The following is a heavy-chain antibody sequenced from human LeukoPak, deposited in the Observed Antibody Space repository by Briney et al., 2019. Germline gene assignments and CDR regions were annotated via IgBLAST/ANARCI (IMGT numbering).Heavy chain of an antibody. J-gene: IGHJ4*02. V-gene: IGHV3-30*04. D-gene: IGHD6-6*01. Sequence: GGSLRLSCAESGFTFSSYAMHGVRQAPGKGLEWVAVISYDGSNKYYADSVKGRFTISRDNSKNTLYLQMNSLRAEDTAVYYCARDGSIAAPAYFDYWGQGTLVTVSS. CDR1: GFTFSSYA. CDR3: ARDGSIAAPAYFDY. CDR2: ISYDGSNK.